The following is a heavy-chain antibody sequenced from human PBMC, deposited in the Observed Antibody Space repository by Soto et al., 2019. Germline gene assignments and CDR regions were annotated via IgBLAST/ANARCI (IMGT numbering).Heavy chain of an antibody. CDR1: GPTFSTYG. Sequence: DVQLVESGGGLVKPGGSLRLSCVASGPTFSTYGMNWIRQTPGKGLEWVSSITSSGSYIHYADSVQGRFTVSRDNAKHSMYLQRNSLRVEDTAVYFCARDESAGSSTSNWGQGTLVTVSS. CDR3: ARDESAGSSTSN. D-gene: IGHD2-2*01. J-gene: IGHJ4*02. V-gene: IGHV3-21*01. CDR2: ITSSGSYI.